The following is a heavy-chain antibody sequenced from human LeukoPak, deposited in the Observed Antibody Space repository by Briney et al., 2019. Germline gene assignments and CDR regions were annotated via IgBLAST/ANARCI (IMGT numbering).Heavy chain of an antibody. D-gene: IGHD6-19*01. CDR3: ARIAPQVAGYDAFDY. Sequence: PSETLSLTCTVSGGSITSTTYYWSWIRQPAGKGPEWIGRIYTSGITAYNPSLESRVTISIDTSKNQFSLRLYSVTAADTAVYYCARIAPQVAGYDAFDYWGQGTLVTVSS. J-gene: IGHJ4*02. CDR2: IYTSGIT. CDR1: GGSITSTTYY. V-gene: IGHV4-61*02.